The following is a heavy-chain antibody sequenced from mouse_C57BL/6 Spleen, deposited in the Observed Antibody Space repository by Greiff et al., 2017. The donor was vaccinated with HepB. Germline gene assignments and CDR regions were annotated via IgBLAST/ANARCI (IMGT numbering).Heavy chain of an antibody. CDR3: AREEGYGNYRGFDY. J-gene: IGHJ2*01. Sequence: EVQLQESGPELVKPGASVKISCKASGYSFTGYYMNWVKQSPEKSLEWIGEINPSTGGTTYNQKFKAKATLTVDKSSSTAYMQLKSLTSEDSAVYYCAREEGYGNYRGFDYWGQGTTLTVSS. CDR2: INPSTGGT. V-gene: IGHV1-42*01. CDR1: GYSFTGYY. D-gene: IGHD2-10*02.